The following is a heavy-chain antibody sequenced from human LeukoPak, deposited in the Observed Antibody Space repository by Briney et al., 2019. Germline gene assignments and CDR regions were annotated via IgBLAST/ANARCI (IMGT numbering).Heavy chain of an antibody. CDR2: ISATDSRP. J-gene: IGHJ4*02. CDR3: AKDGWVTTTTREDY. CDR1: GFTFSSYW. D-gene: IGHD4-17*01. Sequence: PGGSLRLSCAASGFTFSSYWMSWVRQAPGKGLEWVSAISATDSRPYYADSVKGRFTVSRDNSKSTLYLQLNGLRGEDTAIYYCAKDGWVTTTTREDYWGQGTLVTVSS. V-gene: IGHV3-23*01.